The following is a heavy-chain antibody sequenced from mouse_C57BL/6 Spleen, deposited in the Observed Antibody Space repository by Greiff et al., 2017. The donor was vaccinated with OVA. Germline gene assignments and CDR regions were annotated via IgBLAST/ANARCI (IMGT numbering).Heavy chain of an antibody. Sequence: QVHVKQPGAELVKPGASVKLSCKASGYTFTSYWMHWVKQRPGQGLEWIGMIHPNSGSTNYNEKFKSKATLTVDKSSSTAYMQLSSLTSEDSAVYYCARSPNSYFDYWGQGTTLTVSS. CDR2: IHPNSGST. J-gene: IGHJ2*01. V-gene: IGHV1-64*01. CDR1: GYTFTSYW. D-gene: IGHD4-1*01. CDR3: ARSPNSYFDY.